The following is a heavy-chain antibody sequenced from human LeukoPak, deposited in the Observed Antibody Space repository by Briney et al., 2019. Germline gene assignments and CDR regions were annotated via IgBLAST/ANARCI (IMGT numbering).Heavy chain of an antibody. D-gene: IGHD2/OR15-2a*01. CDR2: IKQDGREK. V-gene: IGHV3-7*01. CDR3: ERAKNMVLDS. Sequence: GGSLRLSCAASGFTFSSYGMSWVRQAPGKGREWVANIKQDGREKYYVDSVKGRFTISRDNSKNALYLQMNSLRAGDTAVYYCERAKNMVLDSWGQGNLVTVSS. J-gene: IGHJ4*02. CDR1: GFTFSSYG.